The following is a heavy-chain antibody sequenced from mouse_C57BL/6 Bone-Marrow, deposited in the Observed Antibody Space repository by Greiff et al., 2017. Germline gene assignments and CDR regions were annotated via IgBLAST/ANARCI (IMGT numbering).Heavy chain of an antibody. Sequence: QVQLQQPGAELVKPGASVKLSCKASGYTFTSYWMHWVKQRPGQGLEWIGMIHPNSGSTNYNEKFKSKATLTVDKSSSTAYMQLSSLTSEDSAVYYCARRTYYCSSYWYFDVWGTGTTVTVSS. J-gene: IGHJ1*03. CDR1: GYTFTSYW. CDR3: ARRTYYCSSYWYFDV. D-gene: IGHD1-1*01. CDR2: IHPNSGST. V-gene: IGHV1-64*01.